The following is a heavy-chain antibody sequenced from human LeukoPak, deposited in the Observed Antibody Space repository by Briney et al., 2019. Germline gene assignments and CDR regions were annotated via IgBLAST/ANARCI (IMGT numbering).Heavy chain of an antibody. CDR1: GFTFSSYA. Sequence: GGSLRLSCAASGFTFSSYAMNWVRQAPGKGLEWVSAISGSGGSTYYADSVKGRFTISRDNSKNTLYLQMNSLRAEDTAVYYCAKVGRPNTIYYFDYWGQGTLVTVSS. J-gene: IGHJ4*02. D-gene: IGHD3-3*01. CDR3: AKVGRPNTIYYFDY. V-gene: IGHV3-23*01. CDR2: ISGSGGST.